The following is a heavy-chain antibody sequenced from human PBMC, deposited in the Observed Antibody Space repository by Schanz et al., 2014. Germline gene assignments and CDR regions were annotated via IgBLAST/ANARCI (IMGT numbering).Heavy chain of an antibody. V-gene: IGHV1-18*01. J-gene: IGHJ4*02. CDR2: ISACNGNA. CDR1: GYTFTSYG. Sequence: QVQLVQSGAEVKKPGASVKVSCKASGYTFTSYGISWVRQAPGQGIEWMGWISACNGNAKYPQKLQVRVTMTTDTSTSTAYMELRSLRSGDTAVYYCARDAADFYEILTEEDYWGQGTLVTVSS. D-gene: IGHD3-9*01. CDR3: ARDAADFYEILTEEDY.